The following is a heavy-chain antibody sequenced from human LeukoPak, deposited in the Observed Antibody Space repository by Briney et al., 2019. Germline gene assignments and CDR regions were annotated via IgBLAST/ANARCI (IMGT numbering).Heavy chain of an antibody. J-gene: IGHJ6*02. CDR3: ARDPYSSTWSYGMDV. D-gene: IGHD6-6*01. Sequence: GGSLRLSCAASGFTFSSYWMSWVRQAPGKGLEWVANIKQDGSEEVYVDSMKGRFTISRDNAKNSLFLQMNTLRAEDTAVYYCARDPYSSTWSYGMDVWGQGTTVTVSS. CDR2: IKQDGSEE. CDR1: GFTFSSYW. V-gene: IGHV3-7*05.